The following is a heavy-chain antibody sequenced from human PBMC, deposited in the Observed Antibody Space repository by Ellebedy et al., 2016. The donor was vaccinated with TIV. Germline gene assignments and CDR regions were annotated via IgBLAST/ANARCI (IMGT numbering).Heavy chain of an antibody. Sequence: SGPTLVKPTETLTLTCTVSGFSLSNARMGVSWIRQPPGKALEWLAHIFSNDEKSYSTSLKTRLTISKDTSKNQVVLTMTNMDPVDTATYYCARSSGWYENWFDPWGQGTLVTVSS. J-gene: IGHJ5*02. D-gene: IGHD6-19*01. V-gene: IGHV2-26*01. CDR1: GFSLSNARMG. CDR3: ARSSGWYENWFDP. CDR2: IFSNDEK.